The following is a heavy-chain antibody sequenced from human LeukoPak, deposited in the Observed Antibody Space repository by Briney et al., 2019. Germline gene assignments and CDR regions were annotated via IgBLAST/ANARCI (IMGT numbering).Heavy chain of an antibody. CDR3: ARHSLDYYDIPGTYFDY. D-gene: IGHD3-22*01. V-gene: IGHV4-30-4*08. Sequence: PSETLSLTCTASGGSFGRGDHYWSWVRQPPGKGLEWIGYIHNTGTAYYNPSLKSRVSVSMDRSRNQFSLKVTSMTAADTAVYYCARHSLDYYDIPGTYFDYWGQGTLVTVSS. CDR1: GGSFGRGDHY. CDR2: IHNTGTA. J-gene: IGHJ4*02.